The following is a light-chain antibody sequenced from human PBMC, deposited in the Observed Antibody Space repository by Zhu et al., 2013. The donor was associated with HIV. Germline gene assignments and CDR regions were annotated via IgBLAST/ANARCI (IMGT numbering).Light chain of an antibody. V-gene: IGKV1-17*01. CDR3: LQYHGFPPFT. CDR1: QDIRSD. Sequence: DIQMTQSPSSLSASVGDRATITCRASQDIRSDLGWYRQKPGKAPKRLIYAASSLQSGVPSRFSGSGSGTEFTLTISSLQPEDFATYYCLQYHGFPPFTFGGGTKVEIK. CDR2: AAS. J-gene: IGKJ4*01.